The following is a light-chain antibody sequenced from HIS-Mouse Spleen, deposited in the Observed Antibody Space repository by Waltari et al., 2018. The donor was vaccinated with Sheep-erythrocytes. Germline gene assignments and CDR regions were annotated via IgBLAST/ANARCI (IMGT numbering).Light chain of an antibody. Sequence: QSALTQPASVSGSPGQSITISCTGTSSDVGRYNLVSWYQQHPGKAPKLMIYEGSKRPSGVSNRFSGSKSGNTASLTISGLQAEDEADYYCCSYAGSNNWVFGGGTKLTVL. J-gene: IGLJ3*02. V-gene: IGLV2-23*01. CDR2: EGS. CDR3: CSYAGSNNWV. CDR1: SSDVGRYNL.